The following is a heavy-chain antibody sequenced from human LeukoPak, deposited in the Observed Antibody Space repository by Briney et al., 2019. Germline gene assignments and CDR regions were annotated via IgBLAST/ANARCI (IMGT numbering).Heavy chain of an antibody. CDR2: MYTSGTS. D-gene: IGHD2-2*01. CDR3: ARGDRTTSPTDY. V-gene: IGHV4-59*10. Sequence: PSETLSLTCAVYGGSFSGYYWSWIRQPAGKGLEWIGRMYTSGTSNYNPSLKSRVTTSVDTSNNQFSLNLSSVAAADTAVYYCARGDRTTSPTDYWGQGILVTVSS. J-gene: IGHJ4*02. CDR1: GGSFSGYY.